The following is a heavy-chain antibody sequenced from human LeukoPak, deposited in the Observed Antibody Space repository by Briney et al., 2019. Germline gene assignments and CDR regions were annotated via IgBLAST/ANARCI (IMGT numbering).Heavy chain of an antibody. CDR3: ARGPYYDILTGYYNDAFDI. CDR2: ISSGSNTI. D-gene: IGHD3-9*01. J-gene: IGHJ3*02. V-gene: IGHV3-48*01. CDR1: GFTFSTYI. Sequence: GGSLRLSCAASGFTFSTYIINCVRQAPGKGLEWVSSISSGSNTIYYADSVKGRFIISRDNAKNTLYLQMNSLRAEDTAVYYCARGPYYDILTGYYNDAFDIWGQGTMVTVSS.